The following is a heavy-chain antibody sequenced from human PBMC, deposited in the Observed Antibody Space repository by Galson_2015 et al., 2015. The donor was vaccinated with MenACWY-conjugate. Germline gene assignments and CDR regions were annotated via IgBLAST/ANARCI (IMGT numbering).Heavy chain of an antibody. CDR2: IYPGDSDT. Sequence: QYGEEVKKPGESLKISCKGSGYSFTSYWIGWVRQRHGKGLEWMGIIYPGDSDTRYSPSFQGQVTISADKSIITAYLQWSSMKASDTAMYYCARLGGTAMVPDFDYWGQGTLVTVSS. CDR3: ARLGGTAMVPDFDY. V-gene: IGHV5-51*01. J-gene: IGHJ4*02. D-gene: IGHD5-18*01. CDR1: GYSFTSYW.